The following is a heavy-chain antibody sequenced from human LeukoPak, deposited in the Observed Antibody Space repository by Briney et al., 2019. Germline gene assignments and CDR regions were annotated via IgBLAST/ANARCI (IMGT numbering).Heavy chain of an antibody. D-gene: IGHD3-22*01. Sequence: PGGPLRLSCAASGFTFSSYSMKWVRQAPGKGLEWVSYISTSSSGRTIYYADSVKGRFTISRDDVKNSLYLQMNSLRDEDTAVYCCARVRPGYYSDYWGQGTLVTVSS. J-gene: IGHJ4*02. CDR1: GFTFSSYS. CDR2: ISTSSSGRTI. CDR3: ARVRPGYYSDY. V-gene: IGHV3-48*02.